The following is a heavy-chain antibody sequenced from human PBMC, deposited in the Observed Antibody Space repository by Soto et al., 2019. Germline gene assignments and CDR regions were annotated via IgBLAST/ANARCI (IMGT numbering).Heavy chain of an antibody. Sequence: EGQLLESGGGLAQPGGSLRLSCEVFGFTFDTYGMSWVRQAPGKGLEWVAAITGRGDRTDYADSVKGRFTISRDNSNNTLYLEMNSLRAEDTAVYYCAKDWGSGWFRAYFDNWGQGTQVNVSS. V-gene: IGHV3-23*01. J-gene: IGHJ4*02. CDR1: GFTFDTYG. D-gene: IGHD6-19*01. CDR3: AKDWGSGWFRAYFDN. CDR2: ITGRGDRT.